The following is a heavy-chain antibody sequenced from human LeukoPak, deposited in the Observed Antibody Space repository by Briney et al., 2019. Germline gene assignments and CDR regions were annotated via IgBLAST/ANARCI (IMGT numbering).Heavy chain of an antibody. CDR1: GGTFSRYA. J-gene: IGHJ4*02. CDR2: IIPIFGTA. V-gene: IGHV1-69*05. D-gene: IGHD3-3*01. CDR3: ASHYAFWSGYFFDY. Sequence: ASVKVSCKASGGTFSRYAISWVRQAPGQGLEWMGGIIPIFGTANYAQKFQGRVTITTDDSTRTAYMGLSSLRSEVTAVYYCASHYAFWSGYFFDYWGQGTLVTVYS.